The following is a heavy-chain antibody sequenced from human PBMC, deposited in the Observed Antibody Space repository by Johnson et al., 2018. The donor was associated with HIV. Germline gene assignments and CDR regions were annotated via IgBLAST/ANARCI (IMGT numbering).Heavy chain of an antibody. J-gene: IGHJ3*02. CDR3: ARGSIVVVPAASGVAFDI. Sequence: VQLVESGGGVVQPGRSLRLSCAASGFTFSSYDMHWVRQATGKGLEWVSAIGTAGDTYYPVSVKGRFTISRDNAKNSLYLQMNSLRAEDTAVYYCARGSIVVVPAASGVAFDIWGQGTMVTVSS. V-gene: IGHV3-13*01. D-gene: IGHD2-2*01. CDR2: IGTAGDT. CDR1: GFTFSSYD.